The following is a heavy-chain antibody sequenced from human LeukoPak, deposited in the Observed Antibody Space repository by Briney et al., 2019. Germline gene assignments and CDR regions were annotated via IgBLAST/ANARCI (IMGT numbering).Heavy chain of an antibody. Sequence: PSETLSLTCTVSGGSISSSSYYWGWLRQPPGTGLEWVGSIYYSGSTYYNPSLKSRVTISVDTSKNQFSLKLSSVTAADTAVYYCARLRGYSYGWKTLYYFDYWGQGTLVTVSS. CDR1: GGSISSSSYY. V-gene: IGHV4-39*01. CDR2: IYYSGST. D-gene: IGHD5-18*01. CDR3: ARLRGYSYGWKTLYYFDY. J-gene: IGHJ4*02.